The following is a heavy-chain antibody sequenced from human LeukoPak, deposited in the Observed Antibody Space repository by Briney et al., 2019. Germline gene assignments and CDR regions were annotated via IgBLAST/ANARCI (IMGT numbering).Heavy chain of an antibody. Sequence: PSETLSLTCTVSGGSISSSSYYWGWIRQPPGKGLEWIGSIYYSGSTYYSPSLKSRVTISVDTSKNQFSLKLSSVTAADTAVYYCASPGYCSGGSCYSSDYWGQGTLVTVSS. D-gene: IGHD2-15*01. V-gene: IGHV4-39*01. CDR2: IYYSGST. CDR3: ASPGYCSGGSCYSSDY. J-gene: IGHJ4*02. CDR1: GGSISSSSYY.